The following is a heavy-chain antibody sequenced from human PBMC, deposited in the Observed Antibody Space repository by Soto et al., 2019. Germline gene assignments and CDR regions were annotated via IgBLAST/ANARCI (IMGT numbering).Heavy chain of an antibody. CDR3: ARILLGYCSGGSCYANYYYYGMDV. CDR1: GFTFSSYS. D-gene: IGHD2-15*01. V-gene: IGHV3-48*02. CDR2: ISSSSSTI. J-gene: IGHJ6*02. Sequence: GGSLRLSCAASGFTFSSYSMNWVRQAPGKGLEWASYISSSSSTIYYADSVKGRFTISRDNAKNSLYLQMNSLRDEDTAVYYCARILLGYCSGGSCYANYYYYGMDVWGQGTTVTVSS.